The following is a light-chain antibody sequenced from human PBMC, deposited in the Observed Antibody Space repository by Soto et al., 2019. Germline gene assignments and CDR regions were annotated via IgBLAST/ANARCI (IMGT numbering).Light chain of an antibody. CDR1: QSGLHSSHNNNY. CDR2: WAS. J-gene: IGKJ4*01. Sequence: DIVMTQSPDSLAVSLGERATITSKPSQSGLHSSHNNNYFGWYQQKSGQPPKLLIYWASTRESGVPDRFSGSGSGRDFTLTMSSLQVEDVAVYDCQEYYSTPHTFGGGTKVVSK. V-gene: IGKV4-1*01. CDR3: QEYYSTPHT.